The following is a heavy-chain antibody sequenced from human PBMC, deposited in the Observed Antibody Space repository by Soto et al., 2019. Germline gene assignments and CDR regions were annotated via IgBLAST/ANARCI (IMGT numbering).Heavy chain of an antibody. Sequence: QVQLVESGGGVVQPGRSLRLSCAASGFTFDSYGMHWVRQAPGKGLEWVGVIWYDGSNKYYVDSVKGRFSISRDNSKNTVYLQMHSLRAEDTAVYYCARDRGLGAYGMDVWGQGTTVTVSS. CDR3: ARDRGLGAYGMDV. V-gene: IGHV3-33*01. J-gene: IGHJ6*02. CDR1: GFTFDSYG. D-gene: IGHD3-10*01. CDR2: IWYDGSNK.